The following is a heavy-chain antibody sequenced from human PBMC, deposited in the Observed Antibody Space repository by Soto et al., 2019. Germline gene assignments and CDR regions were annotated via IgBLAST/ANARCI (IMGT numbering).Heavy chain of an antibody. CDR1: GDSFSVYY. Sequence: ASVKLSCKTSGDSFSVYYRDWVRQAPGQGLEWMGWINPNSGNTGYAQKFQGRVTMTRNTSISTAYMELSSLRSEDTAVYYCARASSSWFNDAFDIWGHGTMVTASS. CDR3: ARASSSWFNDAFDI. J-gene: IGHJ3*02. CDR2: INPNSGNT. V-gene: IGHV1-8*02. D-gene: IGHD6-13*01.